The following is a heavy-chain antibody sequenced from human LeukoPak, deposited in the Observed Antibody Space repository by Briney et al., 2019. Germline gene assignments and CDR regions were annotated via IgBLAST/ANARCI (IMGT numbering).Heavy chain of an antibody. CDR2: IYYSGST. D-gene: IGHD6-19*01. J-gene: IGHJ4*01. Sequence: SETLSLTCTVSGGSISSSSYYWGWIRQPPGKGLEWIGSIYYSGSTYYNPSLKSRVTISVDTSKNQFSLKLSSVTAADTAVYYCARRRAVAGTHFDYWGQEPWSPSPQ. CDR1: GGSISSSSYY. V-gene: IGHV4-39*01. CDR3: ARRRAVAGTHFDY.